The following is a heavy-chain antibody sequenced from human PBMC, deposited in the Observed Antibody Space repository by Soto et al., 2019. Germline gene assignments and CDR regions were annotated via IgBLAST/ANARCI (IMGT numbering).Heavy chain of an antibody. D-gene: IGHD3-10*01. V-gene: IGHV3-21*01. J-gene: IGHJ5*02. CDR2: IRSSSSYI. Sequence: EVQLVESGGGLVKPGGSLRLSCAASGFNFSSYSMNWVRRAPGKGLEWVSSIRSSSSYIYYAESVKGRFTINRDNAKNSLYMQMNSLRAEDTAVYYCARYTYYYGSGSYGPWGQGTLVTVSS. CDR3: ARYTYYYGSGSYGP. CDR1: GFNFSSYS.